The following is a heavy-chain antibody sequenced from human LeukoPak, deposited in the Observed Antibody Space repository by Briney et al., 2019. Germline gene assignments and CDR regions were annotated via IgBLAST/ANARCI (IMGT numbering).Heavy chain of an antibody. D-gene: IGHD1-1*01. J-gene: IGHJ4*02. CDR1: GFTFSSFA. CDR2: VAYDGSDK. Sequence: QPGGSLRLSCAASGFTFSSFAMHWVRQAPGKGLEWVAVVAYDGSDKYYADYVKGRFTISRDKSKNTLYLQMNSLRPEDTAVYYCARDVSAVGGLERPATLGYWGQGTLVTVSS. V-gene: IGHV3-30*04. CDR3: ARDVSAVGGLERPATLGY.